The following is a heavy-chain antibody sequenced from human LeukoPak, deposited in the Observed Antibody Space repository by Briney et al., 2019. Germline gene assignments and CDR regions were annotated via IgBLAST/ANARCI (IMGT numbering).Heavy chain of an antibody. V-gene: IGHV3-23*01. Sequence: GGSLRLPCAASGFIFSSYAMSWVRQAPGKGLEWVSAISGSGGSTYYADSVKGRFTISRDNSKNTLYLQMNSLRAEDTAVYYCAKDLETVTKNNLDYWGQGTLVTVSS. D-gene: IGHD4-17*01. CDR3: AKDLETVTKNNLDY. CDR1: GFIFSSYA. CDR2: ISGSGGST. J-gene: IGHJ4*02.